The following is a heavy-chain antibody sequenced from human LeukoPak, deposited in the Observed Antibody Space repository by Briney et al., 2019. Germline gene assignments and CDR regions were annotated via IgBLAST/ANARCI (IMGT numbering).Heavy chain of an antibody. V-gene: IGHV4-59*11. CDR3: ARLSNYYYYYYMDV. CDR1: GGSISSHY. J-gene: IGHJ6*03. CDR2: IYYSGST. Sequence: SETLSLTCTVSGGSISSHYWSWIRQPPGKGLERIGYIYYSGSTNYNPSLKSRVTISVDTSKNQFSLKLSSVTAADTAVYYCARLSNYYYYYYMDVWGKGTTVTVSS.